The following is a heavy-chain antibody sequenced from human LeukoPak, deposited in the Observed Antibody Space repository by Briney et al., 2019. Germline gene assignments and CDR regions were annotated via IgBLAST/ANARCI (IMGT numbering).Heavy chain of an antibody. V-gene: IGHV1-69*04. CDR2: IIPILGIA. D-gene: IGHD3-22*01. CDR3: ARDGRENYYDSSGDY. CDR1: GGTFSSYA. J-gene: IGHJ4*02. Sequence: GASVTVSCKASGGTFSSYAISWVRQAPGQGLEWMGRIIPILGIANYAQKFQVRVTITADKSTSTAYMELSSLRSEDTAVYYCARDGRENYYDSSGDYWGQGTLVTVSS.